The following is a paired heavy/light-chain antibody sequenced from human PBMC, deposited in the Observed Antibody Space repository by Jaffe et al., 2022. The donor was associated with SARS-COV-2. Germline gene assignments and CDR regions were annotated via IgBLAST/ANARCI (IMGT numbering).Light chain of an antibody. V-gene: IGKV3-20*01. CDR1: QSISSSS. CDR3: QQYDNSPYVT. CDR2: SAS. J-gene: IGKJ1*01. Sequence: EIVLTQSPGTLSLSPGERATLSCRASQSISSSSLAWYQQRRGQAPRLLIYSASSRATGIPDRFSGSGSGTDFTLTISRLEPEDFAVYYCQQYDNSPYVTFGQGTKVEIK.
Heavy chain of an antibody. Sequence: QVQLQESGPGLVKPSQTLSLTCTVSGGSITSGTYYWSWIRQSAGKGLEWIGRMYISGSTNYNPSLKSRVTISVDTSKNQFSLKLSSVTAADTAVYYCATLYPPEPLRSYYAMDVWGQGTTVTVSS. J-gene: IGHJ6*02. CDR3: ATLYPPEPLRSYYAMDV. D-gene: IGHD5-12*01. CDR2: MYISGST. V-gene: IGHV4-61*02. CDR1: GGSITSGTYY.